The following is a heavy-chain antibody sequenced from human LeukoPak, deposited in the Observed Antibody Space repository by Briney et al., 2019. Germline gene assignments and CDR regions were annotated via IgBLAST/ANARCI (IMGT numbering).Heavy chain of an antibody. J-gene: IGHJ4*02. D-gene: IGHD6-13*01. CDR3: ARGRVRAAAGTSDY. V-gene: IGHV4-34*01. Sequence: GSLRLSCAASGFPYSSHVLSWVRQPPGKGLEWIGEINHSGSTNYNPSLKSRVTISVDTSKNQFSLKLSSVTAADTAVYYCARGRVRAAAGTSDYWGQGTLVTVSS. CDR1: GFPYSSHV. CDR2: INHSGST.